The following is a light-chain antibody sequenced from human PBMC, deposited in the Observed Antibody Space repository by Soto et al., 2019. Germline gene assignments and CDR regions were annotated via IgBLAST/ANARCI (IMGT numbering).Light chain of an antibody. CDR2: GNS. J-gene: IGLJ2*01. CDR1: SSNIGAGYD. V-gene: IGLV1-40*01. CDR3: QSYDSSVV. Sequence: QPVLTQPPSVSGAPGQRVTISCTGSSSNIGAGYDVHWYQQLPGTAPKLLIYGNSNRPSGVPDRFSGSKSGTSASLAITGLQAEDEADYYCQSYDSSVVFGGGTKLT.